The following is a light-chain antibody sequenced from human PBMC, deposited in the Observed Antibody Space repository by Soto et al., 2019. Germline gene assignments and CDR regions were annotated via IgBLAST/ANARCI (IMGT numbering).Light chain of an antibody. CDR2: DAS. V-gene: IGKV3-11*01. CDR3: QERTGWPPWT. J-gene: IGKJ1*01. Sequence: EIVLTQSPATLSLSPGGRATLSCRASQSVSLSLAWYQQKPGQAPRLLIYDASKRASGFPARFSGSGSGTDFTLTISSLEAEDFAVYYCQERTGWPPWTFGQGTKVEIE. CDR1: QSVSLS.